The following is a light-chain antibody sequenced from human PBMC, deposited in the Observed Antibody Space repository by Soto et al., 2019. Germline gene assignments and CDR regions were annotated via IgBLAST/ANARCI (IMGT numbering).Light chain of an antibody. J-gene: IGKJ4*01. CDR3: QQSYNTPALT. CDR1: QSISSY. CDR2: AAS. Sequence: DIQMTQSPSSLSASVGDRVTITCRASQSISSYLNWYQQKPGKAPKLLIYAASSFQSGVPSRFSGSGSGTDFPLTISSLQPEDFATYYCQQSYNTPALTFGGGTKVDIK. V-gene: IGKV1-39*01.